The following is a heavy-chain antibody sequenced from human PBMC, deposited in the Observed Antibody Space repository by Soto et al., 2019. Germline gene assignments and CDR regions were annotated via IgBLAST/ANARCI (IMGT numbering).Heavy chain of an antibody. CDR3: ATNEGRDGYSFDY. D-gene: IGHD5-12*01. CDR1: GVTFSRQD. Sequence: ASVTVSCTASGVTFSRQDMRWVRQAPGQGLEWMGGIIPIFGTPQYAEKFQDRVTITADESTSTAYMELSSLTSEDTAVYYCATNEGRDGYSFDYWGQGTLVTVS. CDR2: IIPIFGTP. V-gene: IGHV1-69*13. J-gene: IGHJ4*02.